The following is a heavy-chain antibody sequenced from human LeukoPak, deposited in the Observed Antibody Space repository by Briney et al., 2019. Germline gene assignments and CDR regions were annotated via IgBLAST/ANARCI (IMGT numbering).Heavy chain of an antibody. J-gene: IGHJ4*02. Sequence: ASVKVSCKASGYTFTSYGISWVRQAPGQGLEWMGWISAYNGNTNYAQKLQGRVTMTTDTSTSTAYMELRSLRSDDTAAYYCARDEDGYYYDSSGYYSVYWGQGTLATVSS. CDR1: GYTFTSYG. CDR2: ISAYNGNT. V-gene: IGHV1-18*01. CDR3: ARDEDGYYYDSSGYYSVY. D-gene: IGHD3-22*01.